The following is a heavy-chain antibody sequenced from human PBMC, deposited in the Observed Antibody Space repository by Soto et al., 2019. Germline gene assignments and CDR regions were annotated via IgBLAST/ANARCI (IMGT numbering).Heavy chain of an antibody. CDR3: ARESEDLTSNFDY. CDR2: ISYDGKNK. Sequence: GGSLRLSCATSGFTFSKYGIHWVRRAPGKGLEWVALISYDGKNKFYADSVKGRFTISRDNGKNSLYLEMHSLRAEDTAVYYCARESEDLTSNFDYWGQGTLVTVSS. J-gene: IGHJ4*02. CDR1: GFTFSKYG. V-gene: IGHV3-30*12.